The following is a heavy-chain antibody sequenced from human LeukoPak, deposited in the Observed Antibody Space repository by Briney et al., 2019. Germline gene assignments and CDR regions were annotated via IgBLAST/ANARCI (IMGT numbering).Heavy chain of an antibody. CDR2: ISYDGSNK. CDR3: ARGGGLRAYYFDY. Sequence: GGSLRLSCAASGFTFSSYAMHWVRQAPGKGLEWVAVISYDGSNKYYADSVKGRLTISRDNSKNTLYLQMNSLRAEDTAVYYCARGGGLRAYYFDYWGQGTLVTVSS. J-gene: IGHJ4*02. V-gene: IGHV3-30*04. CDR1: GFTFSSYA. D-gene: IGHD6-25*01.